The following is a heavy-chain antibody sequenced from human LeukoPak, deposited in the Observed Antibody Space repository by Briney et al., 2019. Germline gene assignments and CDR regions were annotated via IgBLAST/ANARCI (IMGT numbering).Heavy chain of an antibody. CDR2: IIPILGIA. CDR1: GGTFSSYA. V-gene: IGHV1-69*04. D-gene: IGHD6-6*01. CDR3: ARRGLVPEYYYYGMDV. Sequence: SVTVSCKASGGTFSSYAISWVRQAPGQGLEWMGRIIPILGIANYAQKFQGRVTITADKSTSTAYMELSSLRSEDTAVYYCARRGLVPEYYYYGMDVWGQGTTVTVSS. J-gene: IGHJ6*02.